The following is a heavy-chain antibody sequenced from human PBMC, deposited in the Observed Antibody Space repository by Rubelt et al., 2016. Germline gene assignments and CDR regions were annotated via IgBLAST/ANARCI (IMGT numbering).Heavy chain of an antibody. D-gene: IGHD5-18*01. CDR1: GFTFSSYD. V-gene: IGHV3-13*01. CDR3: ARDSGWIQHQNSWFDP. Sequence: EVQLVESGGGLVQPGGSLRLSCAASGFTFSSYDMHWVRQATGKGLEWVSAIGTAGDTYYPGSVKGRFTISRENAKHSLYLQMNSLRAEDTAVYYCARDSGWIQHQNSWFDPWGQGTLVTVSS. CDR2: IGTAGDT. J-gene: IGHJ5*02.